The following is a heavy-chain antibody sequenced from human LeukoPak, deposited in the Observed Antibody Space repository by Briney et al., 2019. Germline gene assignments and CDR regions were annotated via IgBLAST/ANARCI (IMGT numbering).Heavy chain of an antibody. CDR2: ISSSSSYI. CDR1: GFTFSSYS. D-gene: IGHD1-26*01. CDR3: ARDPGWELQSFCFDY. V-gene: IGHV3-21*01. J-gene: IGHJ4*02. Sequence: GGSLRLSCAASGFTFSSYSMNWVRQAPGKWLEWVSSISSSSSYIYYADSVKGRFTISRDNAKNSLYLQMNSLRAEDTAVYYSARDPGWELQSFCFDYWGQGTLVTVSS.